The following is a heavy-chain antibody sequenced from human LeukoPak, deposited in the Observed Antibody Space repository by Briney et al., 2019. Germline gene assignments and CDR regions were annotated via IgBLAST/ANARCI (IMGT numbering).Heavy chain of an antibody. V-gene: IGHV3-15*01. CDR2: VKSKAVGETT. Sequence: GGSLRLSCAASGFTFSNAWMNWVRQAPGKGLERVARVKSKAVGETTSYAAPVKGRFSILRDDSRDMVYLQMNSLEAEDTAVYYCATCNGDCYFNFWGQGTLVIVSS. CDR3: ATCNGDCYFNF. J-gene: IGHJ4*02. CDR1: GFTFSNAW. D-gene: IGHD2-21*02.